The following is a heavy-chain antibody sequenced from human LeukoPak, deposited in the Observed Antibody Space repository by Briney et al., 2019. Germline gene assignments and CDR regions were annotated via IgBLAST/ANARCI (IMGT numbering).Heavy chain of an antibody. CDR3: ARDLRKGAYFDY. CDR2: IWYDGSDH. J-gene: IGHJ4*02. Sequence: PGGSLRLSCAASGXTFFTYGMHWVRQAPGKGLEWVALIWYDGSDHYYADSVKGRFTISRDNSKNTLYLQMNGLRADDTAVYYCARDLRKGAYFDYWGQGTLVTVSS. V-gene: IGHV3-33*01. D-gene: IGHD3-16*01. CDR1: GXTFFTYG.